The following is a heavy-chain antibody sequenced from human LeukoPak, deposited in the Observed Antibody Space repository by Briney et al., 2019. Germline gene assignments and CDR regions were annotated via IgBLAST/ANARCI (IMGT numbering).Heavy chain of an antibody. CDR2: MNPNSGNT. Sequence: ASVKVSCKASGYTFTSYDINWVRQATGQGLEWMGWMNPNSGNTGYAQKFQGRVTMTRNTSISTAYMELSSLRSEDTAVYYCARVGSRNIVAVVAATQGYAFDIWGQGTMVTVSS. J-gene: IGHJ3*02. CDR1: GYTFTSYD. D-gene: IGHD2-15*01. V-gene: IGHV1-8*01. CDR3: ARVGSRNIVAVVAATQGYAFDI.